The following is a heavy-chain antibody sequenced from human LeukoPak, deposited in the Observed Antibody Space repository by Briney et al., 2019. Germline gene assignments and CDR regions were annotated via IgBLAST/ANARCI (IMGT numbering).Heavy chain of an antibody. V-gene: IGHV5-51*01. CDR2: IYPGDSDT. J-gene: IGHJ4*02. D-gene: IGHD2-2*02. CDR1: GYSFTSYW. CDR3: ASSQAAISPYYFDY. Sequence: GESLKISCKGSGYSFTSYWIGWVRQMPGKGLEWMGIIYPGDSDTRYSPSFQGQVTISADKSISTAYLQWSGLKASDTATYYCASSQAAISPYYFDYWGQGILVTVSS.